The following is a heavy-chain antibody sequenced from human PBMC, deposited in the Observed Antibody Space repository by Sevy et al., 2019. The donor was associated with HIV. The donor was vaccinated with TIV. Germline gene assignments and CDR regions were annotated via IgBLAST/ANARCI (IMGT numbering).Heavy chain of an antibody. D-gene: IGHD2-2*01. J-gene: IGHJ4*02. CDR3: ARGAVVIGTAATPVLDF. CDR1: DDSINSYY. Sequence: SETLSLTCSVSDDSINSYYWSWIRQPPGKGLEWIGYIYKNIGSTSYNPSLTSRVTISVDTSKNQFSLKLTSVTAADTAVYYCARGAVVIGTAATPVLDFWALGSLVTVSS. CDR2: IYKNIGST. V-gene: IGHV4-59*08.